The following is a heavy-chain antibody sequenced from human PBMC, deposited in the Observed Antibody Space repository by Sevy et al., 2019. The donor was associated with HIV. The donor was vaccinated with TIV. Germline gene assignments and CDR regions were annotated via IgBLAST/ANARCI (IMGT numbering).Heavy chain of an antibody. CDR3: AGLAGNFDY. V-gene: IGHV3-33*01. J-gene: IGHJ4*02. CDR2: IWYDGSNK. D-gene: IGHD6-19*01. Sequence: GESLKISCAASGFTFSSYGMHWVRQAPGKGLEWVAVIWYDGSNKYYADSVKGRFTISRDNSKNTLYLQMNSLRAEDTAVYYCAGLAGNFDYWGQGTLVTVSS. CDR1: GFTFSSYG.